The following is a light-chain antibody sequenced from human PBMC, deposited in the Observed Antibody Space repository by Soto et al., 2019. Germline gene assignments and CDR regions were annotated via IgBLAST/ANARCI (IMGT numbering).Light chain of an antibody. CDR3: QQDYNYPWT. V-gene: IGKV1-5*01. Sequence: DIQMTQSPSTLSASVGDRVTITCRASQSVRSWLAWYQQKPGRAPKFLIYDASSLESGVPSRFSGSGSGTEFTLTISNLQPDDFATYYCQQDYNYPWTFGQGTRLEI. CDR2: DAS. J-gene: IGKJ5*01. CDR1: QSVRSW.